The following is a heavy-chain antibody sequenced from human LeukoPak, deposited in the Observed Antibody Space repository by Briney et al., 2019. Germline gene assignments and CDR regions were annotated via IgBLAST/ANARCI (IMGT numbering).Heavy chain of an antibody. CDR2: IKSKTDGGTT. V-gene: IGHV3-15*01. Sequence: GGSLRLSCAASGFTFSNAWMSWVRQAPGKGLEWVGRIKSKTDGGTTDYAAPVKGRFTISRDDSKNTPYLQMNSLKTEDTAVYYCTTDPDYYDSSGYSGYWGQGTLVTVSS. J-gene: IGHJ4*02. CDR1: GFTFSNAW. D-gene: IGHD3-22*01. CDR3: TTDPDYYDSSGYSGY.